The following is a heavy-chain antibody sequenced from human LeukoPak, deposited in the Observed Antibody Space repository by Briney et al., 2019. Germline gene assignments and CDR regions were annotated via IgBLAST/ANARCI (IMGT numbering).Heavy chain of an antibody. CDR3: AKDVEVRGVLYPPIFDY. D-gene: IGHD3-10*01. Sequence: GGSLRLSCAASGFTFGSYAMSWVRQAPGKGLEWVSGISGSGGSTYYADSVKGRFTISRDNSKNTLYLQMNSLRAEDTAVYYCAKDVEVRGVLYPPIFDYWGQGTLITVSS. J-gene: IGHJ4*02. CDR1: GFTFGSYA. CDR2: ISGSGGST. V-gene: IGHV3-23*01.